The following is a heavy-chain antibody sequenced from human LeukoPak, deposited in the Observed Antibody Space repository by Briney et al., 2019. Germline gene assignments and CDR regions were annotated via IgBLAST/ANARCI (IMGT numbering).Heavy chain of an antibody. Sequence: GGSLRLSCAASGFTFSSYSMIWVRQAPGKGREWVSSISSSSSHIYYADSVKGRFTISRDNAKNSLYLQMNSLRAEDTAVYYCASDAYGSGSYSLHYWGQGTPVTVSS. CDR1: GFTFSSYS. CDR2: ISSSSSHI. D-gene: IGHD3-10*01. CDR3: ASDAYGSGSYSLHY. V-gene: IGHV3-21*04. J-gene: IGHJ4*02.